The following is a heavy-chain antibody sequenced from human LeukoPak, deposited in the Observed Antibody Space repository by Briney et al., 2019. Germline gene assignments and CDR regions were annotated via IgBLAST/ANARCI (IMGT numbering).Heavy chain of an antibody. D-gene: IGHD6-13*01. V-gene: IGHV5-51*01. J-gene: IGHJ4*02. CDR3: ARSVGSLRSSWFLGY. CDR2: IYPADSDT. CDR1: GYSFTTYW. Sequence: KHGESLKISCKASGYSFTTYWIGWVRPVPGKGLEWMGIIYPADSDTRYSPSFQGHVTISADKSITTAYLQWNSLKAADTAIYYCARSVGSLRSSWFLGYWGQGTLVTVSS.